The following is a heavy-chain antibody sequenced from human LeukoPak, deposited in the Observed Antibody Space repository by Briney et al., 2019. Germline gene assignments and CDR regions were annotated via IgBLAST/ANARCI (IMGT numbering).Heavy chain of an antibody. Sequence: PGGSLRLSCVASGFTITSYNMNWVRQAPGKGLEWVSSITSGSDYIYFADSVKGRFTISRDNAKNSLYLQMNSLRAEDTAVYYCARVRWKVGATDYWGQGTLVTVSS. J-gene: IGHJ4*02. CDR3: ARVRWKVGATDY. CDR1: GFTITSYN. V-gene: IGHV3-21*01. CDR2: ITSGSDYI. D-gene: IGHD1-26*01.